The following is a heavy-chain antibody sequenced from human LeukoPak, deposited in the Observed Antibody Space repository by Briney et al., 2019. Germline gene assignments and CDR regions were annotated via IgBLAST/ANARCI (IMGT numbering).Heavy chain of an antibody. J-gene: IGHJ4*02. D-gene: IGHD6-6*01. V-gene: IGHV4-4*09. CDR1: GGSISSYY. CDR3: ARHTAARRGIDY. Sequence: PSETLSLTCTVSGGSISSYYWSWIRQPPGKGLEGIGYIYTSGSTNYNPTLKSRVPISVDTSKNQFSLKLSSVTAADTAVYYCARHTAARRGIDYWGQGTLVTVSS. CDR2: IYTSGST.